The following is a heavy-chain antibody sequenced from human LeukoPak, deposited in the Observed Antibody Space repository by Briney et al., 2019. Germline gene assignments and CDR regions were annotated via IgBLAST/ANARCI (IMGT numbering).Heavy chain of an antibody. CDR1: GGSISNYY. CDR3: ARGQFEEEPAARDYYYFDY. D-gene: IGHD2-2*01. CDR2: IHDSVIT. V-gene: IGHV4-59*01. J-gene: IGHJ4*02. Sequence: SETLSLTCTVSGGSISNYYWSWIRQPPGKGLEWIAHIHDSVITNYNPSLKSRVIISVDTSKNQFSLKLSSVITADTAVYYCARGQFEEEPAARDYYYFDYWGQGTLVTVSS.